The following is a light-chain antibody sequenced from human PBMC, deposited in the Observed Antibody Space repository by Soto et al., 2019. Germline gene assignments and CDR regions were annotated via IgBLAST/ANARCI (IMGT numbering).Light chain of an antibody. J-gene: IGKJ1*01. CDR1: QGIANY. CDR3: QQYNSYSWT. V-gene: IGKV1-27*01. CDR2: AAA. Sequence: DLQMTQSPSSLSASVGDRVTITCRASQGIANYLAWYQQKPGKGPKLLIYAAATLQSGVPSRFSGSGSGTEFTLTISSLQPDDFATYYCQQYNSYSWTFGQGTKVDIK.